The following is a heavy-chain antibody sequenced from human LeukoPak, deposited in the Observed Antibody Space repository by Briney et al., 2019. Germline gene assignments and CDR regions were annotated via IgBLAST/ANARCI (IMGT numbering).Heavy chain of an antibody. V-gene: IGHV4-59*12. D-gene: IGHD1-14*01. CDR2: IYYSGST. J-gene: IGHJ4*02. CDR1: GGPISNYY. Sequence: SETLSLTCTVSGGPISNYYWSWIRQPPGKGLEWIGYIYYSGSTNYNPSLKSRVTISVDTSKNQFSLRLSSVTAADTAVYYCARSPRGGTKTYFDYWGQGTLV. CDR3: ARSPRGGTKTYFDY.